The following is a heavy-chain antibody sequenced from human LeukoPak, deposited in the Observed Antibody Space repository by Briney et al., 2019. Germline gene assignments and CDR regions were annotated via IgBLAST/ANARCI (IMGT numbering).Heavy chain of an antibody. J-gene: IGHJ4*02. D-gene: IGHD6-13*01. V-gene: IGHV3-30*02. Sequence: GGSLRLSCAASGFTFSSYGMHWVRQAPGKGLEWVAFIRYDGSNKYYADSVKGRFTISRDNSKNTLYLQMNSLRAEDTAVYYCAKDGVTSLRPNIGAAAPDYWGQGTLVTVSS. CDR2: IRYDGSNK. CDR3: AKDGVTSLRPNIGAAAPDY. CDR1: GFTFSSYG.